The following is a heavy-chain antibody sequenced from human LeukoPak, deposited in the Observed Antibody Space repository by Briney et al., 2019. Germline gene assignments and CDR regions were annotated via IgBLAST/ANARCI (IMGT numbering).Heavy chain of an antibody. D-gene: IGHD4-17*01. V-gene: IGHV3-30-3*02. J-gene: IGHJ4*02. CDR1: GFTFSSYA. Sequence: RGSLRLSCAASGFTFSSYAMHWVRQTPGKGLEWVAVMSSDGSKKYYADSVKGRFTISRDNSKNTLYLQMNSLRAEDTAVYYCAKKFRGTTVISGDYFDYWGQGTLVTVSS. CDR2: MSSDGSKK. CDR3: AKKFRGTTVISGDYFDY.